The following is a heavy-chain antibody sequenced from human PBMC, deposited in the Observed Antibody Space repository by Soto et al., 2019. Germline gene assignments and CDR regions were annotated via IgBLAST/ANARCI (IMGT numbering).Heavy chain of an antibody. D-gene: IGHD3-10*01. CDR3: ARGRSMVRGVIITFYYYYMDV. CDR1: GGSFSGYY. V-gene: IGHV4-34*01. J-gene: IGHJ6*03. CDR2: INHSGST. Sequence: SETRSLTCAVYGGSFSGYYWSWIRQPPGKGLEWIGEINHSGSTNYNPSLKSRVTISVDTSKNQFSLKLSSVTAADTAVYYCARGRSMVRGVIITFYYYYMDVWGKGTTVT.